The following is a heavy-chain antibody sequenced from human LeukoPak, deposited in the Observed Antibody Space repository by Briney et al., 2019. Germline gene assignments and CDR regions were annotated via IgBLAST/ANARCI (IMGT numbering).Heavy chain of an antibody. CDR1: GFTFSSYW. D-gene: IGHD6-6*01. V-gene: IGHV3-7*01. CDR3: AREPYSSSSYYYYYYMDV. CDR2: IKQDGSEK. J-gene: IGHJ6*03. Sequence: PGGSLRLSCAASGFTFSSYWMSWVRQAPGKGLEWVANIKQDGSEKYYVDSVKGRFTISRDNAKNSLYLQMNSLRAEDTAVYYCAREPYSSSSYYYYYYMDVWGKGTTVTVSS.